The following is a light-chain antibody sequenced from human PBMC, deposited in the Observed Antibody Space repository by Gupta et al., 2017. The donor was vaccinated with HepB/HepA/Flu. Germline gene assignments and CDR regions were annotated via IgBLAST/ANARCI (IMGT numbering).Light chain of an antibody. CDR3: QQSYSTPRT. V-gene: IGKV1-39*01. J-gene: IGKJ1*01. Sequence: DIQMTKSPSSLSAPVGDRVTITCRASQSISSYLNWYQQKPGKAPKLLIYAASILQSGVPSRFSGSGSGTDFTLTISSLQPEDFATYYCQQSYSTPRTFGQGTKVEIK. CDR2: AAS. CDR1: QSISSY.